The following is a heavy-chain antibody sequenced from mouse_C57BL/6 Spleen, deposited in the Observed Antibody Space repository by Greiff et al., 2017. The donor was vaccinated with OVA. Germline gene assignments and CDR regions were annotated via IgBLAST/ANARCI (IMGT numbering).Heavy chain of an antibody. CDR1: GVSLTSSG. Sequence: VKLVESGPGLVAPSQSLSLTCTVSGVSLTSSGVDWVRPPPGKGLEWAGGIWGGGSTNDNSALMSRLSISKDNAKSQVFLKMNSLQTDDTAMYYCAKRGYGSNWYFDVWGTGTTVTVSS. J-gene: IGHJ1*03. D-gene: IGHD1-1*01. CDR3: AKRGYGSNWYFDV. CDR2: IWGGGST. V-gene: IGHV2-9*01.